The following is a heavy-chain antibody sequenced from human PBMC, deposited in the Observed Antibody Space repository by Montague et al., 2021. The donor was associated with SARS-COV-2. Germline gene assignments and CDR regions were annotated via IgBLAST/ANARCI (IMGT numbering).Heavy chain of an antibody. Sequence: SLRLSCAASGFTFSSYAMHWVRQAPGKGPEWVAVISYDGSNKYYADSVKGRFTISRDNSKNTLYLQMNSLRAEDTAVYYCARDRRYYDSSVYPGVAYNWFDPWGQGTLVTVSS. CDR2: ISYDGSNK. CDR3: ARDRRYYDSSVYPGVAYNWFDP. CDR1: GFTFSSYA. V-gene: IGHV3-30-3*01. J-gene: IGHJ5*02. D-gene: IGHD3-22*01.